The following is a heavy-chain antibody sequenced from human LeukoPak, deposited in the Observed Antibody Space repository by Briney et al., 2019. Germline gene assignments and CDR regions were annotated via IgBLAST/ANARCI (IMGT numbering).Heavy chain of an antibody. Sequence: RGSLRLSCVASGLNFDDSAMHWVRQAPGKGLEWVSLISADGGSTFSADSVKGGFSISRDNSKNSLYLQVNSLRSEDTAMYYCQRDSGSFDFWARGTLSAAS. D-gene: IGHD3/OR15-3a*01. CDR3: QRDSGSFDF. J-gene: IGHJ4*02. V-gene: IGHV3-43*02. CDR2: ISADGGST. CDR1: GLNFDDSA.